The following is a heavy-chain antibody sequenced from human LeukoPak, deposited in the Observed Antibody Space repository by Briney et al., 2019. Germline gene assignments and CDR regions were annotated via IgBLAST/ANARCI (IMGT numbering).Heavy chain of an antibody. V-gene: IGHV1-18*01. CDR3: AREPQIAVAGYHDAFDI. D-gene: IGHD6-19*01. CDR1: GYTFTSYG. J-gene: IGHJ3*02. CDR2: ISAYNGNT. Sequence: EASVKVSCKASGYTFTSYGISWVRQAPGQGLEWMGWISAYNGNTNYAQKLQGRVTMTTDTSTSTAYMELRSLRSDDTAVYYCAREPQIAVAGYHDAFDIWGQGTMVTVSS.